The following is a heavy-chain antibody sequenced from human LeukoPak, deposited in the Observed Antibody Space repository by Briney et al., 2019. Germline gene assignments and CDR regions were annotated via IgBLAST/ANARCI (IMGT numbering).Heavy chain of an antibody. V-gene: IGHV3-30*02. CDR3: AKGIAAAAD. CDR1: GFTFSSYG. J-gene: IGHJ4*02. CDR2: IWYDGSNK. D-gene: IGHD6-25*01. Sequence: GGSLRLSCAASGFTFSSYGMHWVRQAPGKGLEWVAVIWYDGSNKYYADSVKGRFTISRDNSKNTLYLQMNSLRAEDTAVYYCAKGIAAAADWGQGTLVTVSS.